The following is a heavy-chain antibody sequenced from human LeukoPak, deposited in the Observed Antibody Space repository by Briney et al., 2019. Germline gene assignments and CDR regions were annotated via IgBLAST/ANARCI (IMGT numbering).Heavy chain of an antibody. V-gene: IGHV3-48*03. CDR2: ISSSGSTI. CDR3: ARAFGAAATFDY. D-gene: IGHD6-13*01. CDR1: GGSFSGYY. J-gene: IGHJ4*02. Sequence: QASETLSLTCAVYGGSFSGYYWNWVRQAPGKGLEWVSYISSSGSTIYYADSVKGRCTISRDNAKNSLYLQMNSLRAEDTAVYYCARAFGAAATFDYWGQGTLVTVSS.